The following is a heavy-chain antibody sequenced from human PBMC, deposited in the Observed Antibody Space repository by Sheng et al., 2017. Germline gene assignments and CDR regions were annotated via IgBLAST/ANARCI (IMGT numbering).Heavy chain of an antibody. CDR2: IIPILGIA. CDR1: GGTFSSYA. J-gene: IGHJ4*02. D-gene: IGHD2-15*01. CDR3: ARSLGYCSGGSCYSPDY. Sequence: QVQLVQSGAEVKKPGSSVKVSCKASGGTFSSYAISWVRQAPGQGLEWMGGIIPILGIANYAQKFQGRVTITADKSTSTAYMELSSLRSEDTAVYYCARSLGYCSGGSCYSPDYWGQGTLVTVSS. V-gene: IGHV1-69*04.